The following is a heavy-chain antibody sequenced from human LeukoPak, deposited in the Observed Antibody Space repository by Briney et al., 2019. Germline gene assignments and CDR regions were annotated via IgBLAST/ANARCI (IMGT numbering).Heavy chain of an antibody. CDR3: ARDVVTYAFDI. D-gene: IGHD2-21*02. J-gene: IGHJ3*02. V-gene: IGHV3-21*01. Sequence: PGGSLRLSCAVSGFTFSSYWMTWVRQAPGKGLEWVSSISSSSSYIYYADSVKGRFTISRDNAKNSLYLQMNSLRAEDTAVYYCARDVVTYAFDIWGQGTMVTVSS. CDR2: ISSSSSYI. CDR1: GFTFSSYW.